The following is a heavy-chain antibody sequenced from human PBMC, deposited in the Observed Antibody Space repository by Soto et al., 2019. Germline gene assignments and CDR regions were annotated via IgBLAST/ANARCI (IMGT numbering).Heavy chain of an antibody. CDR1: AYTFTSYD. D-gene: IGHD2-2*01. CDR2: MNPNSGNT. J-gene: IGHJ5*02. V-gene: IGHV1-8*01. CDR3: ARESLYCTSTSCSHHWFDP. Sequence: QVQLVQSGAEVKKPGASVKVSCKASAYTFTSYDINWVRQATGQGLEWMGWMNPNSGNTGYAQKFQGRVTMTRNTSINTAYMELSSLRSEDTAVYYCARESLYCTSTSCSHHWFDPWGQGTLVTVSS.